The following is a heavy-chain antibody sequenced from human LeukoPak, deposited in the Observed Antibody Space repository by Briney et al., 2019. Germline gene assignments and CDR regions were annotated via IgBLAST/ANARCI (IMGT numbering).Heavy chain of an antibody. CDR2: ISSSSTI. CDR3: ARVAAAGRHFDY. CDR1: GFTFSSYS. J-gene: IGHJ4*02. D-gene: IGHD6-13*01. Sequence: GGSLRLSCAASGFTFSSYSMNWVRQAPGKGLEWVSYISSSSTIYYADSVKGRFTISRDNAKNSLYLQMNSLRDEDTAVYYCARVAAAGRHFDYWGQGTLVTVSS. V-gene: IGHV3-48*02.